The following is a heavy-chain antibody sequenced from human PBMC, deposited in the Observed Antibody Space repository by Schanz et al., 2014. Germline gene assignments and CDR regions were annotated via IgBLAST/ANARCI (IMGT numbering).Heavy chain of an antibody. D-gene: IGHD2-8*02. CDR1: GFTFTNYA. CDR2: ISDSGDTA. V-gene: IGHV3-23*01. Sequence: DVQLLESGGGLVQPGGSLRLSCAASGFTFTNYAMSWVRQAPGKGLEWVSLISDSGDTAYYADSVKGRFTISRDNFKGALYLQMSSLRAEATAVYYCAKSLESCPGGRCSRGYFDYWGQGTLVTVSS. J-gene: IGHJ4*02. CDR3: AKSLESCPGGRCSRGYFDY.